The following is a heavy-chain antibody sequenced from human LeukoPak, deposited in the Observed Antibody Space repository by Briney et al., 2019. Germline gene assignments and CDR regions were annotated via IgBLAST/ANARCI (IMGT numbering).Heavy chain of an antibody. CDR3: GRGSEAAAGAFDY. J-gene: IGHJ4*02. CDR1: GFTFRSYG. Sequence: PGRSLRLSCAASGFTFRSYGMHWVRPAPAKGLEWVAIVWYDGNNKYYADSVKGGFTVSRDNSKDTVSLQLNSLRAEDTAVYYCGRGSEAAAGAFDYWGQGALVTVPS. V-gene: IGHV3-33*01. CDR2: VWYDGNNK. D-gene: IGHD6-13*01.